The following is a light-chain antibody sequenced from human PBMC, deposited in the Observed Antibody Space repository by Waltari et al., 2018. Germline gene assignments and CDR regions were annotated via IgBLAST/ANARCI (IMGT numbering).Light chain of an antibody. CDR3: CSYARSGTVL. J-gene: IGLJ2*01. V-gene: IGLV2-23*02. Sequence: QSALTQPASVSGSPGQSITISCTGTSSDVGSYNLVSWYQQHPGTAPKLMIYEVVKRPAGVSNRFSGSTSANAASLTISGLQAEDEGDYYCCSYARSGTVLFGGGTKLTVL. CDR2: EVV. CDR1: SSDVGSYNL.